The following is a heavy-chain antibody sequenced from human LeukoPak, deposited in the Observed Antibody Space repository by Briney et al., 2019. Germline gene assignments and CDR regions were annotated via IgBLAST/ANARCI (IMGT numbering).Heavy chain of an antibody. Sequence: GGSLRLSCEASGFIFSNHNMNWVRQAPGKGLGWVSYISTSRSTIHYADSVKGRFTCSRDNAKNSLFLHLNSLRVEDTAVYYCVRLRCTGTNCNSLHFYYMDVWGKGTAVTVSS. V-gene: IGHV3-48*01. D-gene: IGHD1-7*01. CDR1: GFIFSNHN. CDR3: VRLRCTGTNCNSLHFYYMDV. CDR2: ISTSRSTI. J-gene: IGHJ6*03.